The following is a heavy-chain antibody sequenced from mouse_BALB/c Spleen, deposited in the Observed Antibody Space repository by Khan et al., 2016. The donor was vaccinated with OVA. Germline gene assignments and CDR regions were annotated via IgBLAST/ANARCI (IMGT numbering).Heavy chain of an antibody. CDR2: IGGGGGT. V-gene: IGHV2-6-4*01. CDR3: ARAYYRCDGYYAIDY. J-gene: IGHJ4*01. Sequence: QVQLKESGPGLVAPSQSLSITCTVSGFSFSRYNIHWVRQPPGKGLEWLGMIGGGGGTDYNSTLKSRLSIIKDNSNSQVFLKMNSLQTADTSMYYCARAYYRCDGYYAIDYWGQGTSITVSS. CDR1: GFSFSRYN. D-gene: IGHD2-14*01.